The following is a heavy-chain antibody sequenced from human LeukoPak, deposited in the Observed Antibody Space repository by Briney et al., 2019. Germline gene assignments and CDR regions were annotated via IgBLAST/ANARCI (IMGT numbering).Heavy chain of an antibody. Sequence: PGGSLRLSCAASGFTFSSYGMHWVRQAPGKGLEWVAVIWCDGSNKYYADSVKGRFTISRDNSKNTLYLQMNSLRAEDTAVYYCARVVRDSSGYYPIDYWGQGTLVTVSS. J-gene: IGHJ4*02. CDR3: ARVVRDSSGYYPIDY. CDR1: GFTFSSYG. D-gene: IGHD3-22*01. V-gene: IGHV3-33*01. CDR2: IWCDGSNK.